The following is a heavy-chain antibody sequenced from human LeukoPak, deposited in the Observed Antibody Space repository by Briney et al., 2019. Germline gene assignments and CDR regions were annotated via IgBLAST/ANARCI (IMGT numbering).Heavy chain of an antibody. CDR1: GYTFTSYG. CDR3: ARVPIMRRAFDI. CDR2: ISAYNGNT. J-gene: IGHJ3*02. D-gene: IGHD3-16*01. V-gene: IGHV1-18*01. Sequence: VASVTVSFTASGYTFTSYGISWVRQAPGQGLEWMGWISAYNGNTNYAQKLQGRVTMTTDTSTSTAYMELRSLRSDDTAVYYCARVPIMRRAFDIWGQGTMVTVSS.